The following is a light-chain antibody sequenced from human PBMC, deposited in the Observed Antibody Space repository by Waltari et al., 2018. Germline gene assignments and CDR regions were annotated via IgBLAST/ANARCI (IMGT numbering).Light chain of an antibody. CDR1: SSDVGRYNF. CDR2: DVT. Sequence: QSALTHPASVSGSPGQSITISCTGSSSDVGRYNFVSWCQQHPGKAPKLMIFDVTDRPSGVSDRFSGSKSGNTASLTISGLQPEDEADYYCSSHTTSSTLVFGGGTRVTVL. CDR3: SSHTTSSTLV. V-gene: IGLV2-14*03. J-gene: IGLJ2*01.